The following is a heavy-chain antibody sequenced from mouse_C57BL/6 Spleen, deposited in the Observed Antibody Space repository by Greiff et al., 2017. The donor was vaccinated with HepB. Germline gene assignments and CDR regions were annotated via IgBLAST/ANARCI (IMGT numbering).Heavy chain of an antibody. V-gene: IGHV10-1*01. Sequence: EVQLVESGGGLVQPKGSLKLSCAASGFSFNTYAMNWVRQAPGKGLEWVARIRSKSNNYATYYADSVKDRFTISRDDSESMLYLQMNNLKTEDTAMYYCAKENPGYYFDYWGQGTTLTVSS. CDR1: GFSFNTYA. J-gene: IGHJ2*01. CDR3: AKENPGYYFDY. CDR2: IRSKSNNYAT. D-gene: IGHD1-2*01.